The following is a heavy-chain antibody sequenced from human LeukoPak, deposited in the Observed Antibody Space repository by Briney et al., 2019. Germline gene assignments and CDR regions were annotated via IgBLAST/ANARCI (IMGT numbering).Heavy chain of an antibody. CDR3: ARAPYSSGWYDLGWFDP. Sequence: VSVKVSCKASGYTFTGYYMHWVRQAPGQGLEWMGWINPNSGGTNYAQKFQGRVTMTRDTSISTAYMELSRLRSDDTAVYYCARAPYSSGWYDLGWFDPWGQGTLVTVSS. V-gene: IGHV1-2*02. D-gene: IGHD6-19*01. J-gene: IGHJ5*02. CDR1: GYTFTGYY. CDR2: INPNSGGT.